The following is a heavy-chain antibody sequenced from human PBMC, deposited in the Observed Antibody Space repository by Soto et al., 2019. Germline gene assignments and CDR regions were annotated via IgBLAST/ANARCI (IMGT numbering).Heavy chain of an antibody. CDR2: ITTDKGKT. Sequence: QVQLVQSGPEVKKPGASVKVSCKTSGYTFTSYGISWVRQAPGQGLEWMGWITTDKGKTTYAQKFQGRVTMTQDTSTSTGYMELRSLRSDDTAVYYCAPRSPAFDYWGQGTLVTVSS. CDR1: GYTFTSYG. J-gene: IGHJ4*02. V-gene: IGHV1-18*01. CDR3: APRSPAFDY.